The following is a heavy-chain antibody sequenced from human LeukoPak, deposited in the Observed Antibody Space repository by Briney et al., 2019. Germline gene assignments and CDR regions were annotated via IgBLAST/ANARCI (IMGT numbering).Heavy chain of an antibody. V-gene: IGHV3-30*18. J-gene: IGHJ4*02. CDR1: GFTFSSYG. CDR2: ISYDGSNK. CDR3: AKWGQYYYDSSGYSAGDDY. D-gene: IGHD3-22*01. Sequence: SXXLSCAASGFTFSSYGMHWVRQAPGKGLEWVAVISYDGSNKYYADSVKGRFTISRDNSKNTLYLQMNSLRAEDTAVYYCAKWGQYYYDSSGYSAGDDYWGQGTLVTVSS.